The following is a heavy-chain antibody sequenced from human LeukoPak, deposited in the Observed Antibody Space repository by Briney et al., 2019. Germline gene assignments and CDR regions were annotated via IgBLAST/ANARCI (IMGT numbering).Heavy chain of an antibody. J-gene: IGHJ4*02. D-gene: IGHD2-15*01. CDR2: IYYSGST. V-gene: IGHV4-59*01. CDR1: GGSISSYY. Sequence: SETLSLTCTVSGGSISSYYWSWIRQPPGKGLEWIGYIYYSGSTNYNPSLKSRVTISVDTSKNQFSLKLSSVTAADTAVYYCARDAGGPNPSYCFDYWGQGTLVTVSS. CDR3: ARDAGGPNPSYCFDY.